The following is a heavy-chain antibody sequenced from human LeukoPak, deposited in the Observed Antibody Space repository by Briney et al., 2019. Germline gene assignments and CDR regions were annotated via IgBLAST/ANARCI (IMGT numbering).Heavy chain of an antibody. D-gene: IGHD1-26*01. V-gene: IGHV3-21*06. Sequence: GGSLRLSCAASGFTFSTYNMNWVRHAPGKGLEWISSITRSSSYIYYADSVKGRFTISRDNAKNSLYLQMNSLSPDDTAVYFCARDPYSGNYGNDYYYYMDVWGKGTTVTISS. CDR2: ITRSSSYI. CDR3: ARDPYSGNYGNDYYYYMDV. J-gene: IGHJ6*03. CDR1: GFTFSTYN.